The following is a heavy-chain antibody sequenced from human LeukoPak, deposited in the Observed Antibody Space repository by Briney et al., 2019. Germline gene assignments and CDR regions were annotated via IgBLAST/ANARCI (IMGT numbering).Heavy chain of an antibody. D-gene: IGHD3-10*01. J-gene: IGHJ4*02. CDR2: ISSSGNSP. CDR3: ATYRGRGSPFDF. CDR1: GFTFSTYA. Sequence: GGSLRLSCAASGFTFSTYAMTWVRQAPGKGLEWVSSISSSGNSPYYADSVKGRFIISRDNSKNTLNLQMNSLRVEDAAVYFCATYRGRGSPFDFWGQGTQVTVSS. V-gene: IGHV3-23*01.